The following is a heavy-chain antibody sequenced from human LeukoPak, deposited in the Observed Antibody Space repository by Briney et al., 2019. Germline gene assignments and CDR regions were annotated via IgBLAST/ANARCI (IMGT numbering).Heavy chain of an antibody. CDR3: ARGPSTAGYYYYGMDV. D-gene: IGHD2-21*02. J-gene: IGHJ6*02. V-gene: IGHV4-59*01. Sequence: SETLSLTCTVSGGSISSYYWSWIRQPPGKGLEWIGYIYYSGSTNYNPSLESRVTISVDTSKNQFSLKLSSVTAADTAVYYCARGPSTAGYYYYGMDVWGQGTTVTVSS. CDR1: GGSISSYY. CDR2: IYYSGST.